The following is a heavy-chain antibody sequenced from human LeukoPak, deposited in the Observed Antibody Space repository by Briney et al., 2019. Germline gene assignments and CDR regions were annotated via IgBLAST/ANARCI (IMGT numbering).Heavy chain of an antibody. D-gene: IGHD2-2*01. Sequence: PGGSLRLSCAASGFTFSSYWMSWVRQAPGKGLEWVANIKQDGSEKYYVDSVKGRFTISRDNAKNSLYLQMNSLRAEDTAVYYCARDFTKRGCWFDPWGQGTLVTVSS. CDR1: GFTFSSYW. J-gene: IGHJ5*02. CDR3: ARDFTKRGCWFDP. V-gene: IGHV3-7*01. CDR2: IKQDGSEK.